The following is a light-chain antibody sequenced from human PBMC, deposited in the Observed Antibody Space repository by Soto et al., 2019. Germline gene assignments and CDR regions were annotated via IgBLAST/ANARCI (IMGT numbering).Light chain of an antibody. CDR1: QSVSGSY. Sequence: EIVLTQSPGTLSLSPGERATLSCRASQSVSGSYLAWYQQKPGQAPRLLIYGASSRATGIPDRFSGSGFGTDFTLTISRLEPEDFAVYYCQQYGTSPPAYTFCQGTKLEIK. CDR3: QQYGTSPPAYT. J-gene: IGKJ2*01. V-gene: IGKV3-20*01. CDR2: GAS.